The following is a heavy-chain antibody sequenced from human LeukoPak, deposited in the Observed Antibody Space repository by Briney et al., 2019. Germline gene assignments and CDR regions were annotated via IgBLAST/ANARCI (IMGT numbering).Heavy chain of an antibody. Sequence: SVKVSCKASGGTFSSYAISWERQAPGQGLEWMGGIIPIFGTANYAQKFQGRVTITADESTSTAYMELSSLRSEDTAVYYCARRYYYDSSGYYSGRSHFDYWGQGTLVTVSS. CDR2: IIPIFGTA. CDR3: ARRYYYDSSGYYSGRSHFDY. V-gene: IGHV1-69*13. J-gene: IGHJ4*02. D-gene: IGHD3-22*01. CDR1: GGTFSSYA.